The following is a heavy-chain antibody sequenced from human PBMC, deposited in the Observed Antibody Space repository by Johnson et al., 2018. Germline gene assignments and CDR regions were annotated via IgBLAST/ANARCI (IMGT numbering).Heavy chain of an antibody. J-gene: IGHJ6*03. CDR3: ARDLRFWCRGGSCYPHAQYYYYYYMDV. D-gene: IGHD2-15*01. Sequence: QVQLQESGGGVVQPGRSLRLSCAASGFTFSSNGMNWVRQAPGKGLEWVAVIWYDGSHKFYADSVEGRFTISRDNSKNTLYLQMNSRRAEDTAVYYWARDLRFWCRGGSCYPHAQYYYYYYMDVWGKGTTVTVSS. CDR1: GFTFSSNG. CDR2: IWYDGSHK. V-gene: IGHV3-33*01.